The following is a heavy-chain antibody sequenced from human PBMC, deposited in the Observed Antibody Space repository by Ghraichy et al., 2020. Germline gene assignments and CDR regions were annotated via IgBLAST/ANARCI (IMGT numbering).Heavy chain of an antibody. CDR2: IYNSGST. J-gene: IGHJ4*02. D-gene: IGHD2-8*01. CDR1: GGSIGNHY. Sequence: SLTCSVSGGSIGNHYWSWIRQPPGKGLEWIGNIYNSGSTNYNPSLKSRVTISVDTSKNEFSLKLSSVTAADTAVYYCARRGLGVYYFNYWGQGTLVTVSS. V-gene: IGHV4-59*11. CDR3: ARRGLGVYYFNY.